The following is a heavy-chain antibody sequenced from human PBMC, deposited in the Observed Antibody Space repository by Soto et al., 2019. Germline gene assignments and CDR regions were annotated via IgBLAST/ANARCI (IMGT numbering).Heavy chain of an antibody. J-gene: IGHJ4*02. D-gene: IGHD2-15*01. CDR2: ISHTGRT. CDR1: GSSITNSFY. V-gene: IGHV4-38-2*02. Sequence: KPSETLSLTCRVSGSSITNSFYWGWIRQSPEKGLEWIGSISHTGRTSYNPSLKSRVSISVDTSKNQFSLTLTSVTAADTAVYYCARDPANLALAVAYFDSWGQGTLVTSPQ. CDR3: ARDPANLALAVAYFDS.